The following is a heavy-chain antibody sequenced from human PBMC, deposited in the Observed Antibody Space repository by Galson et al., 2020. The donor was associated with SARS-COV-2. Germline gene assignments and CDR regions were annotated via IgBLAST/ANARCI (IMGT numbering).Heavy chain of an antibody. CDR3: ERTYYDILTGYYLTVDY. CDR1: GFSLSTSGMC. Sequence: SAPTLVKPTHTLTLTCTFSGFSLSTSGMCVSWIRQPPGKALEWRAPLDWDDDKYYSTSLKTRHTISKDTSKNQVVLTITNMDSVDKATYYCERTYYDILTGYYLTVDYWGQGTLVTVSS. CDR2: LDWDDDK. D-gene: IGHD3-9*01. J-gene: IGHJ4*02. V-gene: IGHV2-70*01.